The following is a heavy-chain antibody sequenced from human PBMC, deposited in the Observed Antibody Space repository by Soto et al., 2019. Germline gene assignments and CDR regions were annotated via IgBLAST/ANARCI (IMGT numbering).Heavy chain of an antibody. Sequence: GGSLRLSCAASGFTFSSYGMHWVRQAPGKGLEWVAVISYDGSNKYYADSVKGRFTISRDNSKNTLYLQMNSLRAEDTAVYYCAKSIVGASLRYWGQGTLVTVSS. CDR2: ISYDGSNK. J-gene: IGHJ4*02. CDR1: GFTFSSYG. CDR3: AKSIVGASLRY. D-gene: IGHD1-26*01. V-gene: IGHV3-30*18.